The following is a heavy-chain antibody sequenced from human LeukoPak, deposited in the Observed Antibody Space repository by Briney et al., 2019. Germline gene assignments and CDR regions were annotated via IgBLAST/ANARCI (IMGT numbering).Heavy chain of an antibody. CDR3: AWKYYYDSSGYFYVDQ. Sequence: PSETLSLTCAVSGYSISSGYYWCWIRQSPEKGLEWIGSIYHSGTTYYNPSLKSRVTISIDTSKNQLSLNLNSVTAADTAVYYCAWKYYYDSSGYFYVDQWGQGILVTVSS. D-gene: IGHD3-22*01. CDR2: IYHSGTT. CDR1: GYSISSGYY. J-gene: IGHJ4*02. V-gene: IGHV4-38-2*01.